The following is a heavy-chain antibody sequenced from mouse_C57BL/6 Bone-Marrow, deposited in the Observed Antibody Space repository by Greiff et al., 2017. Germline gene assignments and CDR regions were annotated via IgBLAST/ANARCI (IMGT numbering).Heavy chain of an antibody. V-gene: IGHV14-4*01. Sequence: EVKLQESGAELVRPGASVKLSCTASGFNIKDDYMHWVKQRPEQGLEWIGWIDPENGDTEYASKFQGKATITADTSSNTAYLQLSSLTSEDTAVYYCTTGTGTYAMDYWGQGTSVTVSS. CDR2: IDPENGDT. CDR1: GFNIKDDY. J-gene: IGHJ4*01. CDR3: TTGTGTYAMDY. D-gene: IGHD4-1*01.